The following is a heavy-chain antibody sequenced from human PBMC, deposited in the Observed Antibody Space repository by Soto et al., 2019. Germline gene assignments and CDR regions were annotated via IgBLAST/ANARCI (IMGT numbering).Heavy chain of an antibody. J-gene: IGHJ2*01. CDR1: GGSISSGGYY. V-gene: IGHV4-31*01. CDR2: IYYSGST. D-gene: IGHD2-2*01. Sequence: QVQLQESGPGLVKPSQTLSLTCTVSGGSISSGGYYWSWIRQHPGKGLEWIGYIYYSGSTYYNPSLQSPVTISVDTSKNQFSLKLSSVTAADTAVYYCASRAYCSSTSCYGDWYFDLWGRGTLVTVSS. CDR3: ASRAYCSSTSCYGDWYFDL.